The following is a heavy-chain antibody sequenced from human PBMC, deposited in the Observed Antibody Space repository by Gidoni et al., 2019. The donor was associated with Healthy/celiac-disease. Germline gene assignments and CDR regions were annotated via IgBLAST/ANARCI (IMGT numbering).Heavy chain of an antibody. J-gene: IGHJ4*02. Sequence: EVQLVESGGGLVQPGGSLRLSCAASGFPVSSYWLSWVRQAPGKGLEWVANIKQDGSEKYYVDSVKGRFTISRDNAKNSLYLQMNSLRAEDTAVYYCARPHSSWFYFDYWGQGTLVTVSS. CDR3: ARPHSSWFYFDY. CDR2: IKQDGSEK. D-gene: IGHD6-13*01. CDR1: GFPVSSYW. V-gene: IGHV3-7*01.